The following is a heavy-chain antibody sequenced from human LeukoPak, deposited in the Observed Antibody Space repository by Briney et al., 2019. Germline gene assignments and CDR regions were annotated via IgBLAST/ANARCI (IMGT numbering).Heavy chain of an antibody. CDR2: IWYDGINK. J-gene: IGHJ4*02. CDR1: GFTLSSYG. Sequence: GGSLRLSCAASGFTLSSYGMHWVRQAPGKGLEWVAVIWYDGINKFHADSVRGRFTISRDNSKNTVYLQMNSLRAEDTAVYYCTRERKSGIAGFDYWGQGTLVTVSS. V-gene: IGHV3-33*01. D-gene: IGHD6-13*01. CDR3: TRERKSGIAGFDY.